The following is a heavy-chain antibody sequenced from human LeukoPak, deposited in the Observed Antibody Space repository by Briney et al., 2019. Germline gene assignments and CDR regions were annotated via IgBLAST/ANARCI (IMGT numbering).Heavy chain of an antibody. CDR2: IYNSGST. J-gene: IGHJ3*02. CDR3: ARSGYSYGADAFDI. CDR1: GGSISSYY. D-gene: IGHD5-18*01. V-gene: IGHV4-59*01. Sequence: SETLSLTCTVSGGSISSYYWSWIRQPPGKGLEWIGYIYNSGSTNYNPSLKSRVTISVDTSKNQFSLKLSSVTAADMAVYYCARSGYSYGADAFDIWGQGTMVTVSS.